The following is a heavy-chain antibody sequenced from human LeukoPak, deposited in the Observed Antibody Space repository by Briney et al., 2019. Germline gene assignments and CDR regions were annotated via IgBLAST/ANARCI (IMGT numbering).Heavy chain of an antibody. J-gene: IGHJ4*02. CDR1: GGSISSSNW. V-gene: IGHV4-4*02. CDR2: IYHSGST. D-gene: IGHD5-18*01. Sequence: SGTLSLTCAVSGGSISSSNWWSWVRQPPGKGLEWIGEIYHSGSTNYNPSLKSRVTISVDTSKNQFSLKLSSVTAADTAVYYCARNLNSYGTDYWGQGTLVTVSS. CDR3: ARNLNSYGTDY.